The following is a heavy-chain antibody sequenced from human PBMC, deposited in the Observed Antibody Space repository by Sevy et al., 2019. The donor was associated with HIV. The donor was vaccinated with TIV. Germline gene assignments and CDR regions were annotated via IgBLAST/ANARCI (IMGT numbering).Heavy chain of an antibody. CDR1: GFTFSRYG. CDR2: IWNDRGNK. D-gene: IGHD3-22*01. V-gene: IGHV3-33*01. Sequence: GGSLRLSCAASGFTFSRYGMHWVRQAPGKGLEWVAVIWNDRGNKHYADSVKGRFTISRDNSKNTLYLQMNSLRAEDTAVYSCARLPNNYYDSSGSSGDDAFDIWGQGTMVTVSS. CDR3: ARLPNNYYDSSGSSGDDAFDI. J-gene: IGHJ3*02.